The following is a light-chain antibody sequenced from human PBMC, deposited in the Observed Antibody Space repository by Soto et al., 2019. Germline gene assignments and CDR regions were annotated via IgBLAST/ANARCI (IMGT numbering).Light chain of an antibody. J-gene: IGKJ1*01. Sequence: TQSPSSLSASIGDRVSITCRASQDIKTYVAWYQQKPGQAPRLLIYGISNRATGVPDRFSGSGSGTDFTLTISRLEPEDFAVYYCQQYTDWPLTFGQGTKVEVK. V-gene: IGKV3D-15*01. CDR2: GIS. CDR1: QDIKTY. CDR3: QQYTDWPLT.